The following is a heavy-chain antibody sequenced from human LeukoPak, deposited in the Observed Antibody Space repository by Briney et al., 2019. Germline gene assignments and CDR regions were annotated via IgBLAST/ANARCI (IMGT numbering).Heavy chain of an antibody. J-gene: IGHJ5*02. CDR2: INPSGGST. V-gene: IGHV1-46*01. Sequence: GASVKVSCKASGYTFTSYYMHWVRQAPGQGLEWMGIINPSGGSTSYAQKFQGRVTMTRDTSTSTVYMELSSLRSEDTAVYYCARGSNNYYDSSGYPIEVVDPWGQGTLVTVSS. D-gene: IGHD3-22*01. CDR3: ARGSNNYYDSSGYPIEVVDP. CDR1: GYTFTSYY.